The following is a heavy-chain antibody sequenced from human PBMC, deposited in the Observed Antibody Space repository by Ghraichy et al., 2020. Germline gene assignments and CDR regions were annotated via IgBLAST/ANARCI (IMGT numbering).Heavy chain of an antibody. CDR3: AKGGGDY. J-gene: IGHJ4*02. CDR2: ISWNGGTT. D-gene: IGHD1-26*01. Sequence: GESLRLSCAASGFSFDDFAMHWVRQAPGKGLEWVSLISWNGGTTDYADSVKGRFTISRDNSKDSLYLQMNSLKPEDTALYYCAKGGGDYWGQGTLVTVSS. CDR1: GFSFDDFA. V-gene: IGHV3-43D*03.